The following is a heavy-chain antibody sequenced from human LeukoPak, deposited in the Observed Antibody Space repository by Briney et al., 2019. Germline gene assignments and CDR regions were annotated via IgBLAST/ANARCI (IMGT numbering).Heavy chain of an antibody. J-gene: IGHJ1*01. D-gene: IGHD5-12*01. CDR1: GFTFSSYS. CDR2: ICSSSSYI. CDR3: ARDGSDSSAEYFQH. Sequence: PGGSLRLSCAASGFTFSSYSMSWVRQAPGEGLEWVSYICSSSSYIYYADSVKGRFTISRDNAKNSLYLQMNSLRAEDTAVYYCARDGSDSSAEYFQHWGQGTLVTVSS. V-gene: IGHV3-21*01.